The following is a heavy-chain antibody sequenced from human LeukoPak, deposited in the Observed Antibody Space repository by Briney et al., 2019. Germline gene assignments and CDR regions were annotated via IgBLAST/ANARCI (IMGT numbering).Heavy chain of an antibody. D-gene: IGHD3-22*01. Sequence: ITSSGSSIYYEDSVKGRFTISRDNAKNSLYLQMNSLRAEDTAVYYCARVKDYYDSSGYYLYWGQGTLVTVSS. CDR2: ITSSGSSI. CDR3: ARVKDYYDSSGYYLY. J-gene: IGHJ4*02. V-gene: IGHV3-48*01.